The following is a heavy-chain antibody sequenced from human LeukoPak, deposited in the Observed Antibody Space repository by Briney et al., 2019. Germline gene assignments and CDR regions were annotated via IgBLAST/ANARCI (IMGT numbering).Heavy chain of an antibody. CDR2: IYTSGST. CDR3: AREGYDFWSGYRDFDY. CDR1: GGSISSGSYY. J-gene: IGHJ4*02. D-gene: IGHD3-3*01. V-gene: IGHV4-61*02. Sequence: PSETLSLTCTVSGGSISSGSYYWSWIRQPAGKGLEWIGRIYTSGSTNYNPSIKSRVTISVDTSKNQFSLKLSSVTAADTAVYYCAREGYDFWSGYRDFDYWGQGTLVTVSS.